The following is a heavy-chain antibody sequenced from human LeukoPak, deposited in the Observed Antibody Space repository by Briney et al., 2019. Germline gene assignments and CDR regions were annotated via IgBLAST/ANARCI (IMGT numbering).Heavy chain of an antibody. V-gene: IGHV3-11*06. CDR3: AKNAYYGSGSYSPSYYYYYMDV. Sequence: GRFTISRDNAKNSLYLQMNSLRAEDTAVYYCAKNAYYGSGSYSPSYYYYYMDVWGKGTTVTVSS. D-gene: IGHD3-10*01. J-gene: IGHJ6*03.